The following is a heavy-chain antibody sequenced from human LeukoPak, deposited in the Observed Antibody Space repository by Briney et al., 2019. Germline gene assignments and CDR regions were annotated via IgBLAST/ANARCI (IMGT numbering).Heavy chain of an antibody. J-gene: IGHJ5*02. D-gene: IGHD6-13*01. CDR1: GFTFSSYG. CDR2: IRYDGSNK. Sequence: PGGSLRLSCAASGFTFSSYGMHWVRQAPGKGLEWVAFIRYDGSNKYYADSVKGRFTISRDNSKNTLYLQMNSLRAEDTAVYYCASTGNSSPYNRFDPWGQGTLVTVSS. V-gene: IGHV3-30*02. CDR3: ASTGNSSPYNRFDP.